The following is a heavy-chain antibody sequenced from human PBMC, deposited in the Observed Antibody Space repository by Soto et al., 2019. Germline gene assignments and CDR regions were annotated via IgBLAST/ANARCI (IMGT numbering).Heavy chain of an antibody. CDR1: GYNFANYW. D-gene: IGHD3-10*01. CDR2: IFPGDSDT. Sequence: PGESLKISCKGSGYNFANYWIGWVRQMPGKGLEWMGMIFPGDSDTKNSPSLQGQITMSVDKSDSSAYLQWRSLKASDTAMYYCARNRLRQYYYGMDVWGQGTTVTVSS. V-gene: IGHV5-51*01. CDR3: ARNRLRQYYYGMDV. J-gene: IGHJ6*02.